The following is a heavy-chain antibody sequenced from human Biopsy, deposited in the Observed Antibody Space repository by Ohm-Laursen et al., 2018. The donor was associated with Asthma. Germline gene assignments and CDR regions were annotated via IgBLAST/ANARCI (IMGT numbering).Heavy chain of an antibody. V-gene: IGHV3-30*18. CDR3: AKERYYDFWSGYPI. CDR1: ALTFSSYN. Sequence: SLRLSCAASALTFSSYNFHWVRQAPGKGLEWVAVMSFDGRQTYYADSVKGRFTISRDNSKNTLYLQMNSLRAEDTAVYYCAKERYYDFWSGYPIWGQGTMVTVSS. D-gene: IGHD3-3*01. CDR2: MSFDGRQT. J-gene: IGHJ3*02.